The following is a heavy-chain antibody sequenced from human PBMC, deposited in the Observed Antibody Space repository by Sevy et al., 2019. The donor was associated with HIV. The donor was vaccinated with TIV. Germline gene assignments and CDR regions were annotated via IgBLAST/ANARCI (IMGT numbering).Heavy chain of an antibody. D-gene: IGHD3-22*01. V-gene: IGHV3-33*01. CDR1: GFTFSSYG. CDR3: ARGSVYYYDSSANDAFDI. J-gene: IGHJ3*02. CDR2: IWYDGSNK. Sequence: GGSLRLSCAASGFTFSSYGMHWVRQAPGKGLEWVAVIWYDGSNKYYADSVKGRFTISRDNSKNTLYLQMNSLRAEDTAVYYCARGSVYYYDSSANDAFDIWGQGTMVTVSS.